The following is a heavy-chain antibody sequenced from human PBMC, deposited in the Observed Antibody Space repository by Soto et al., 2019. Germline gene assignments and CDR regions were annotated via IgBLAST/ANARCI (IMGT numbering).Heavy chain of an antibody. D-gene: IGHD3-10*01. J-gene: IGHJ6*03. Sequence: QVQLVQSGAEVKKPGASVRLSCKASGYTFTDYLITWVRQAPGQGLEWMGWINPNNGDTNYAQKAQGRVTLTTDTSSNTAYLNLRGLRSDDTAVYYCSRGNKDGNYPFNYYMDVWGKGTAVTVSS. V-gene: IGHV1-18*01. CDR3: SRGNKDGNYPFNYYMDV. CDR2: INPNNGDT. CDR1: GYTFTDYL.